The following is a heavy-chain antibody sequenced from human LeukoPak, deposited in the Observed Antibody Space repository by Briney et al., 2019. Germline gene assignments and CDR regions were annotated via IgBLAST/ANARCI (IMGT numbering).Heavy chain of an antibody. J-gene: IGHJ5*02. CDR3: ATSVVPAATNWFDP. CDR2: IIPIFGTA. Sequence: GASVKVSCKASGGTFSSYAISWVRQAPGQGLEWMGGIIPIFGTANYAQKFQGRVTITADESTSTAYMELSSLRSEDTAVYYCATSVVPAATNWFDPWGQGTLVTVSS. V-gene: IGHV1-69*01. D-gene: IGHD2-2*01. CDR1: GGTFSSYA.